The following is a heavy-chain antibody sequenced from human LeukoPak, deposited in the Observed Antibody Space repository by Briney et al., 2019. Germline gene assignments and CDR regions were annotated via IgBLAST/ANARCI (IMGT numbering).Heavy chain of an antibody. CDR3: ARARPARYCSGGSCYSPFEWFDP. CDR1: GGSISSGGYS. V-gene: IGHV4-30-2*01. CDR2: IYHSGST. Sequence: SQTLSLTCAVSGGSISSGGYSWSWIRQPPGKGLEWIGYIYHSGSTYYNPSLKSRVTISVGTSKNQFSLKLSSVTAADAAVYYCARARPARYCSGGSCYSPFEWFDPWGQGTLVTVSS. D-gene: IGHD2-15*01. J-gene: IGHJ5*02.